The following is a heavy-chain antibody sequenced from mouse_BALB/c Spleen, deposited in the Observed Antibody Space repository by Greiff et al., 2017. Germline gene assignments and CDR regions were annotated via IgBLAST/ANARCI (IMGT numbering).Heavy chain of an antibody. V-gene: IGHV1-14*01. CDR1: GYTFTSYV. CDR2: INPYNDGT. J-gene: IGHJ3*01. CDR3: AYLLWSSWFAY. D-gene: IGHD2-1*01. Sequence: VQLKESGPELVKPGASVKMSCKASGYTFTSYVMHWVKQKPGQGLEWIGYINPYNDGTKYNEKFKGKATLTSDKSSSTAYMELSSLTSEDSAVYYCAYLLWSSWFAYWGQGTLVTVSA.